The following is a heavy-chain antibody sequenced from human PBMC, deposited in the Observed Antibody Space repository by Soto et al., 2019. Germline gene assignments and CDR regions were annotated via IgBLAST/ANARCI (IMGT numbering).Heavy chain of an antibody. CDR1: AYTFTRYT. CDR3: ARGIATGQLDP. D-gene: IGHD2-15*01. Sequence: ASVKVSCRASAYTFTRYTMNWVRQAHGQRLEWMGWINPDNGNTKSSQKFQDRVIITRDTSASTAYMDLSSLRSEDTAVYYCARGIATGQLDPWGQGTLVTVSS. V-gene: IGHV1-3*01. J-gene: IGHJ5*02. CDR2: INPDNGNT.